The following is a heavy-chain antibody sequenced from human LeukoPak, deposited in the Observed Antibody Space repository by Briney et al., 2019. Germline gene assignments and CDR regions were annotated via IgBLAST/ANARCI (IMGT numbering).Heavy chain of an antibody. CDR2: ISYDGSNK. CDR3: AREGYDILTGPPQDV. D-gene: IGHD3-9*01. CDR1: GFTFSSYA. J-gene: IGHJ6*02. V-gene: IGHV3-30-3*01. Sequence: GGSLRLSCAASGFTFSSYAMDWGRQAPGKGLEGVAVISYDGSNKYYADSVKGRFTISRDNSKNPLYLQMNRLRAEDTAVYYCAREGYDILTGPPQDVWGQGTTVTVSS.